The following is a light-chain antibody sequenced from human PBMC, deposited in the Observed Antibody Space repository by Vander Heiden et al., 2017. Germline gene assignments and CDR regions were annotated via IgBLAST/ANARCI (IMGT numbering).Light chain of an antibody. J-gene: IGLJ2*01. CDR3: QSYDSSLSVV. Sequence: QSVLTPPPSVPGAPGQRIIISCTGRSSNIGAGYGVHWYQQLPGTAPKLLIYGNTNRPSGVPDRFSGSKSGTSASLAITGLQAEDEADYYCQSYDSSLSVVFGGGTKLTVL. CDR1: SSNIGAGYG. CDR2: GNT. V-gene: IGLV1-40*01.